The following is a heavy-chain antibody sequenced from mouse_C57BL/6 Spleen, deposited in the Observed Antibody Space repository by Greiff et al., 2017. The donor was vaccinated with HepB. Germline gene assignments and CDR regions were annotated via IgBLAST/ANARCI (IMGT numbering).Heavy chain of an antibody. CDR2: ISSGGSYT. CDR3: ARSYDYDEDYAMDY. V-gene: IGHV5-6*01. CDR1: GFTFSSYG. D-gene: IGHD2-4*01. J-gene: IGHJ4*01. Sequence: EVQLVESGGDLVKPGGSLKLSCAASGFTFSSYGMSWVRQTPDKRLEWVATISSGGSYTYYPDSVKGRFTISRDNAKNTLYLQMSSLKSEDTAMYYCARSYDYDEDYAMDYWGQGTSVTVSS.